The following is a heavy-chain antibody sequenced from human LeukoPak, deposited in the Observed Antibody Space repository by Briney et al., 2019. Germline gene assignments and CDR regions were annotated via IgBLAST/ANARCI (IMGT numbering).Heavy chain of an antibody. Sequence: PGGSLRLSCAGSGFTFSSYSMNWVRQAPGKGLEWASVIYNDGRTYYADSVKGRFIISKDISKNTLYLQMNNLRADDTAVYYCASEKDTAMAYNALWGQGTLVTVSS. D-gene: IGHD5-18*01. V-gene: IGHV3-53*01. CDR1: GFTFSSYS. CDR2: IYNDGRT. J-gene: IGHJ4*02. CDR3: ASEKDTAMAYNAL.